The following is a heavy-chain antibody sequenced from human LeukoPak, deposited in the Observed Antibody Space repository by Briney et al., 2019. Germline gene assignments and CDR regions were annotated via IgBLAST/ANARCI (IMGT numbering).Heavy chain of an antibody. D-gene: IGHD6-6*01. Sequence: PGGSLRLSCAASGFTISSYSMNWVRQAPGKGLEWVSYISSSSSTIYYADSVKGRFTISKDNSKNTLYLQMNSLRAEDTAVYYCAKTRYSSSHRYFDYWGQGTLVTVSS. V-gene: IGHV3-48*01. CDR1: GFTISSYS. J-gene: IGHJ4*02. CDR3: AKTRYSSSHRYFDY. CDR2: ISSSSSTI.